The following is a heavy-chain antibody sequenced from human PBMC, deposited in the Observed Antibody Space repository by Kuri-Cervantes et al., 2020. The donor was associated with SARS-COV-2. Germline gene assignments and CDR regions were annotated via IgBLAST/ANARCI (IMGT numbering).Heavy chain of an antibody. V-gene: IGHV3-21*01. CDR2: ISSSSSYI. CDR3: AREFPGDYFDY. D-gene: IGHD1-14*01. CDR1: GFTFSSYS. J-gene: IGHJ4*02. Sequence: GGSLRLSCAASGFTFSSYSMNWVRQAPGKGLEWVSSISSSSSYIYYADSVKGRFTISRDNSKNTLYLQMNSLRAEDTAVYYCAREFPGDYFDYWGQGTLVTVSS.